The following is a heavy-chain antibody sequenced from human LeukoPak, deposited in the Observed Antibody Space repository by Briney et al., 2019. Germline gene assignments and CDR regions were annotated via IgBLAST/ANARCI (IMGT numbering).Heavy chain of an antibody. Sequence: GGSLRLSCAASGFTFSSYAMNWVRQAPGKGLEWVSYISSSSSTIYYADSVKGRFTISRDNAKNSLYLQMNSLRDEDTAVYYCARDAHSSGYPNYFDYWGQGTLVTVSS. D-gene: IGHD3-22*01. J-gene: IGHJ4*02. CDR1: GFTFSSYA. CDR3: ARDAHSSGYPNYFDY. CDR2: ISSSSSTI. V-gene: IGHV3-48*02.